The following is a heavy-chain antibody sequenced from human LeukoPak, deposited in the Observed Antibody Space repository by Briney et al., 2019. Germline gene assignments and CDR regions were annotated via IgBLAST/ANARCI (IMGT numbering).Heavy chain of an antibody. D-gene: IGHD5-18*01. Sequence: SETLSLTCTVSGGSISSSSYYWGWIRQPPGKGLEWIGSIYYSGSTYYNPSLKSRVTISVDTSKNQFSLKLSSVTAADTAVYYCARHFIPHVDTARCGFDYWGQGTLVTVSS. CDR1: GGSISSSSYY. J-gene: IGHJ4*02. CDR2: IYYSGST. CDR3: ARHFIPHVDTARCGFDY. V-gene: IGHV4-39*01.